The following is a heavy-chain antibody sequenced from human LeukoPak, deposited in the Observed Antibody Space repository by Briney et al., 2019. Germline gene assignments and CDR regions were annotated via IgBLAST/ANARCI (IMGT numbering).Heavy chain of an antibody. CDR2: ISSSGSTI. CDR1: GFTFSSYA. J-gene: IGHJ6*03. Sequence: GGSLRLSCAASGFTFSSYAMSWVRQAPGKGLEWVSAISSSGSTIYYADSVKGRFTISRDNAKNSLYLQMSSLRAEDTAVYYCAELGITMIGGVWGKGTPVTMSS. CDR3: AELGITMIGGV. D-gene: IGHD3-10*02. V-gene: IGHV3-48*03.